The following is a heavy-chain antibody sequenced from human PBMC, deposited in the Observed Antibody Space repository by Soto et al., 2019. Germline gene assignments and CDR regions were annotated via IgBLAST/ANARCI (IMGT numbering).Heavy chain of an antibody. Sequence: GGSLRLSCAASGFTFSNAWMSWVRQAPGKGLEWVGRIKSKTDGGTTDYAAPVKGRFTISRDDSKNTLYLQMNSLKTEDTAVYYCTTVIDDFWSGYYRPHYYYGMDVWGQGTTVTVSS. J-gene: IGHJ6*02. CDR1: GFTFSNAW. D-gene: IGHD3-3*01. V-gene: IGHV3-15*01. CDR3: TTVIDDFWSGYYRPHYYYGMDV. CDR2: IKSKTDGGTT.